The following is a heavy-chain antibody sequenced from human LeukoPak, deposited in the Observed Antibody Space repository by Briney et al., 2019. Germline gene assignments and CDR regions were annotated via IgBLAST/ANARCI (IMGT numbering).Heavy chain of an antibody. D-gene: IGHD3-22*01. J-gene: IGHJ4*02. CDR1: GFTFSSYE. CDR3: ARDARGYYDSSGPYDY. CDR2: ISSSGSTI. V-gene: IGHV3-48*03. Sequence: GGSLRLSCAASGFTFSSYETNWVRQAPGKGLEWVSYISSSGSTIYYADSVKGRFTISRDNAKNSLYLQMNSLRAEDTAVYYCARDARGYYDSSGPYDYWGQGTLVTVSS.